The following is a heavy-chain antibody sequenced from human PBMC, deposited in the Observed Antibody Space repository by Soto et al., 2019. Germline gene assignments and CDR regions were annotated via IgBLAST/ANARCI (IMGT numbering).Heavy chain of an antibody. CDR1: GGTFSSYA. CDR3: ASALVPAADGELWYGEHFDY. J-gene: IGHJ4*02. D-gene: IGHD2-2*01. CDR2: NIPIFGTA. Sequence: QVQLVQSGAEVKKPGSSVKVSCKASGGTFSSYAISWVRQAPGQGLEWMGGNIPIFGTANYAQKFQGRVTITADESTSTAYMERSSLRSEDTALYYCASALVPAADGELWYGEHFDYWGQGTLVTVSS. V-gene: IGHV1-69*12.